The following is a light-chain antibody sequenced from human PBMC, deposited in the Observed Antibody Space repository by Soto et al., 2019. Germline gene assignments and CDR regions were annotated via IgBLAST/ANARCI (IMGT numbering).Light chain of an antibody. CDR2: SNN. CDR1: SSNIGSNT. V-gene: IGLV1-44*01. Sequence: QSVLTQPPSASGTPGQRVTISCSGSSSNIGSNTVNWYQQLPGTAPKLLIYSNNQRPSGVPDRFSGSTSGTSASLAISGLQSEDEADYYCAAWDDSLSGPVFGGGTKLTVL. J-gene: IGLJ3*02. CDR3: AAWDDSLSGPV.